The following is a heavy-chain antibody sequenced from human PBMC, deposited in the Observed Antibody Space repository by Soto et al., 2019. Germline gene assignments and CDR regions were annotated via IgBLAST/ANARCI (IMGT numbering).Heavy chain of an antibody. V-gene: IGHV1-8*02. J-gene: IGHJ6*02. CDR2: MNPINGAT. CDR1: GYDFTAYD. CDR3: GRGPSPRAPAGGTPYYYAMDV. Sequence: ASVKVSCKASGYDFTAYDINWVRQASGQGLEWMGWMNPINGATGTARRFQGRVSLSRNTATGTAYLELTSLRSDDTAVYYCGRGPSPRAPAGGTPYYYAMDVWGQGT. D-gene: IGHD2-15*01.